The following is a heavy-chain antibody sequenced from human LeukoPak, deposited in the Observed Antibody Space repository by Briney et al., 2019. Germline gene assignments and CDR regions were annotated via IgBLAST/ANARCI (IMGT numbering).Heavy chain of an antibody. D-gene: IGHD6-6*01. CDR2: ISSSSSYI. Sequence: PGGSLRLSCAASGFTFSTYSMNWVRQAPGKGLEWVSSISSSSSYIYYADSLKGRFTISRDNAKNSLYLQMNSLRAEDTAVYYCARGSSSFAGGPPDDYWGQGTLVTVSS. V-gene: IGHV3-21*01. CDR3: ARGSSSFAGGPPDDY. CDR1: GFTFSTYS. J-gene: IGHJ4*02.